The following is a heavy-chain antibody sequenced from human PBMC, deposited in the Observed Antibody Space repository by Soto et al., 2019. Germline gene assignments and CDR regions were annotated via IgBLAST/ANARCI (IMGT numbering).Heavy chain of an antibody. CDR1: GGSISSSSYY. CDR2: IYYSGST. CDR3: ARLFYGDYVWAWYFDY. J-gene: IGHJ4*02. D-gene: IGHD4-17*01. V-gene: IGHV4-39*01. Sequence: SETLSLTCTVSGGSISSSSYYWGWIRQPPGKGLEWIGSIYYSGSTYSNPSLKSRVTISVDTSKNQFSLKLSSVTAADTAVYYCARLFYGDYVWAWYFDYWGQGTLVTVSS.